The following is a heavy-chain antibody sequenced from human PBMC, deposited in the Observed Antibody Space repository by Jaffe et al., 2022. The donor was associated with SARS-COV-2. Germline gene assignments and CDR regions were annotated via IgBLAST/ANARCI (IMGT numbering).Heavy chain of an antibody. D-gene: IGHD1-1*01. V-gene: IGHV3-7*01. CDR3: AKTDNSAFDI. Sequence: EVQLVQSGGGLVQPGGSLRLSCAASGFTFSSYWMTWVRQAPGKGLEWVANIKPDGSEKYYVDSVKGRFSISRDNAKNSLSLQMNSLRAEDTAVYYCAKTDNSAFDIWGQGTMAIVSS. CDR1: GFTFSSYW. J-gene: IGHJ3*02. CDR2: IKPDGSEK.